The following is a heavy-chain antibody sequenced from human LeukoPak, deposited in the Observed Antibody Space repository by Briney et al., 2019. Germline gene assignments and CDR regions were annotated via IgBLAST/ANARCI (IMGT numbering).Heavy chain of an antibody. CDR1: GFTFSSHA. Sequence: PGGSLRLSCAASGFTFSSHAMHWVRQAPGKGLEWVAIISYDGSNKYYADSVKGRFTISRDNSKNTVYLQMNSLRAEDTAVYYCSATYDVDYWGQGTLVTVSS. V-gene: IGHV3-30*04. D-gene: IGHD5-12*01. CDR3: SATYDVDY. CDR2: ISYDGSNK. J-gene: IGHJ4*02.